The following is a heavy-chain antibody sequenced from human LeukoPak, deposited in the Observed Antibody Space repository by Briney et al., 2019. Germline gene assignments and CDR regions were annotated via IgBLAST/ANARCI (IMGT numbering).Heavy chain of an antibody. Sequence: PGGSLRLSCAASGFTFSSYSMNWVRQAPGKGLEWVSSISSSSSYIYYADSVKGRFTISRDNAKNSLYLQMNRLRAEDTAVYYCARVLRYFDRGAFDIWGQGTMVTVSS. J-gene: IGHJ3*02. V-gene: IGHV3-21*01. D-gene: IGHD3-9*01. CDR2: ISSSSSYI. CDR1: GFTFSSYS. CDR3: ARVLRYFDRGAFDI.